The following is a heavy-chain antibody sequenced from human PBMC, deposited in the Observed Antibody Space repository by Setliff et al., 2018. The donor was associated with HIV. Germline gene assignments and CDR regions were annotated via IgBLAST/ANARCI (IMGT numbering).Heavy chain of an antibody. CDR3: ARDRGGHYTGSYYYMDV. Sequence: SETLSLTCTVSGDSVNDRSYFWGWIRQPAGKGLEWIGHIYTNGSTSYSPSLKSRVTISVDTSTNQFSLRLSSVTAADTAVYYCARDRGGHYTGSYYYMDVWGKGTTVTVSS. CDR1: GDSVNDRSYF. D-gene: IGHD3-10*01. V-gene: IGHV4-61*09. CDR2: IYTNGST. J-gene: IGHJ6*03.